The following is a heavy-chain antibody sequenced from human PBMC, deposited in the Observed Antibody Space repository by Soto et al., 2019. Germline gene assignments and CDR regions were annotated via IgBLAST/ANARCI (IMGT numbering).Heavy chain of an antibody. J-gene: IGHJ5*02. CDR1: GVSMRGYY. Sequence: SETLSLTCTVSGVSMRGYYCSWIRQSPGKGLEWIGYIYYSGSTNYNPSLRSRVTMSVDMSQNQFSLKLNSVTAADTAVYYCTKTSGLAITNWFAPWGQGTLVTVSS. V-gene: IGHV4-59*08. CDR2: IYYSGST. CDR3: TKTSGLAITNWFAP.